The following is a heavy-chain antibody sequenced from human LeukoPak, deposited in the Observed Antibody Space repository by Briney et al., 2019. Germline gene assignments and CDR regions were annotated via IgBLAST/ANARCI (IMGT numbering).Heavy chain of an antibody. J-gene: IGHJ3*02. Sequence: SETLSLTCAVYGGSFSGYYWSWTRQPPGKGLEWIGEINHSGSTNYNPSLKSRVTISVDTSKNQFSLKLSSVTAADTAVYYCARVSLNYVAGYDAFDIWGQGTMVTVSS. CDR3: ARVSLNYVAGYDAFDI. CDR1: GGSFSGYY. V-gene: IGHV4-34*01. CDR2: INHSGST. D-gene: IGHD4-11*01.